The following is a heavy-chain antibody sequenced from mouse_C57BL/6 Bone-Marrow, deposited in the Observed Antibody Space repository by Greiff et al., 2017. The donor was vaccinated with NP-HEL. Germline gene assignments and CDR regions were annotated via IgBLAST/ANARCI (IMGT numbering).Heavy chain of an antibody. Sequence: VKLVESGPGILQPSQTLSLTCSFSGFSLSTFGMGVGWIRQPSGKGLEWLAHIWWDDDKYYNPALKSRLTISKDTSKNQVFLKIANVDTADTATYYCARIMDYDYDGFAYWGQGTLVTVSA. CDR2: IWWDDDK. CDR1: GFSLSTFGMG. J-gene: IGHJ3*01. V-gene: IGHV8-8*01. D-gene: IGHD2-4*01. CDR3: ARIMDYDYDGFAY.